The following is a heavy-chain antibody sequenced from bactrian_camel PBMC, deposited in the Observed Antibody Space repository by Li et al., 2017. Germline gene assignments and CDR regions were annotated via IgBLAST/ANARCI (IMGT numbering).Heavy chain of an antibody. D-gene: IGHD5*01. CDR3: AAPEGWVDSQPYHY. Sequence: HVQLVESGGGLVQPGGSLRLSCAASGFTFSMSYMSWVCQAPGKGLEWVSSIYTHDGSTYYADSVKGRFTISRDDTENTLYLQMSSLRPEDTAVYYCAAPEGWVDSQPYHYWGQGTQVTVS. J-gene: IGHJ4*01. CDR2: IYTHDGST. CDR1: GFTFSMSY. V-gene: IGHV3-2*01.